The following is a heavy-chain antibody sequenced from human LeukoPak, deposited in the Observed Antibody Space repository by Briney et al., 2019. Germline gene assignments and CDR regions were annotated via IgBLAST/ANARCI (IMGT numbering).Heavy chain of an antibody. V-gene: IGHV4-38-2*02. CDR2: INDGGST. D-gene: IGHD5-18*01. J-gene: IGHJ4*02. CDR1: GYSISSTYY. CDR3: ARLGGNSYGFYYFDY. Sequence: SETLSLTCTVSGYSISSTYYWGWIRQPPGKGLEWIGSINDGGSTYYDPSRKSRVTISVDTSNNQFSLKVNSVTAADTAVYYCARLGGNSYGFYYFDYWGQGTLVTASS.